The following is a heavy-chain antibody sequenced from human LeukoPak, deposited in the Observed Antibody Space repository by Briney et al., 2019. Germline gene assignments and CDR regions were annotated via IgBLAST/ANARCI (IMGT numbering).Heavy chain of an antibody. J-gene: IGHJ6*03. Sequence: PSETLSPTCAVYGGSFSGYYWSWIRQPPGKGLEWIGYIYYCGRTNYNPSLKSRVTISVDTSKNQFSLKLSSVTAADTAVYYCARNVEGYCSGGSCYYYSYYMDVWGKGTTVTVSS. CDR3: ARNVEGYCSGGSCYYYSYYMDV. D-gene: IGHD2-15*01. V-gene: IGHV4-59*01. CDR2: IYYCGRT. CDR1: GGSFSGYY.